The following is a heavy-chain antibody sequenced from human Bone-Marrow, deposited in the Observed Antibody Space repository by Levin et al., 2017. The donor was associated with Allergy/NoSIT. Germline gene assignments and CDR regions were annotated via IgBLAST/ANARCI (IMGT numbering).Heavy chain of an antibody. V-gene: IGHV4-61*02. D-gene: IGHD2-8*02. CDR2: IYASGSI. J-gene: IGHJ4*02. CDR3: ARDRGGTGRFDY. Sequence: SETLSLTCSVSGASISSGSNFWGWLRQPAGKALEWIGRIYASGSITDNPSLMSRVTFSLDTSKNQFSLRLTSVTAADTAVYYCARDRGGTGRFDYWGQGTLVTVSS. CDR1: GASISSGSNF.